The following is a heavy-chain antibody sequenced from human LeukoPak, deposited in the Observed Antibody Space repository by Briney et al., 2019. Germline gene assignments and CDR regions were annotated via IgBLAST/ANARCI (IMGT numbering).Heavy chain of an antibody. V-gene: IGHV3-21*04. Sequence: SGGSLRLSCAASGFTFSSYSMNWVRQAPGKGLEWVSSISSSSSYIYYADSVKGRLTISRDNSKNTLYLQMNSLRAEDTAVYYCAKDRGDYHDSGGFDYWGQGTLVTVSS. D-gene: IGHD3-22*01. J-gene: IGHJ4*02. CDR3: AKDRGDYHDSGGFDY. CDR1: GFTFSSYS. CDR2: ISSSSSYI.